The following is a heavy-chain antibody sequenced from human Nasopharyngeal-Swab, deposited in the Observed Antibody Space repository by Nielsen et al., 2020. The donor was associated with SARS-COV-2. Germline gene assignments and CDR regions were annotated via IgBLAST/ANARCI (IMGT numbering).Heavy chain of an antibody. Sequence: IREPPGRGLEWIGYIYYSGNTNYNPSLKNRVTISVDTSRDRFSLTLTSVTAADTAVYFCARTAARTYFDYSGLDVWGQGTTVTVSS. CDR2: IYYSGNT. CDR3: ARTAARTYFDYSGLDV. J-gene: IGHJ6*02. V-gene: IGHV4-59*01.